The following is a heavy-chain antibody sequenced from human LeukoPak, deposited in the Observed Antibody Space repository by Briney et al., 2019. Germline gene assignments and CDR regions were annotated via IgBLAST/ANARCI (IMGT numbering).Heavy chain of an antibody. CDR1: GFTFSSYG. D-gene: IGHD6-19*01. Sequence: GGSLRLSCAASGFTFSSYGMHWVRQAPGKGLEWVAVISYDGSNKYYADSVKGRFTISRDNSKDTLYLQMTGLRAEDTAVYYCAKGRPVRTSGWYFFDYWGQGTLVPVSS. CDR2: ISYDGSNK. CDR3: AKGRPVRTSGWYFFDY. V-gene: IGHV3-30*18. J-gene: IGHJ4*02.